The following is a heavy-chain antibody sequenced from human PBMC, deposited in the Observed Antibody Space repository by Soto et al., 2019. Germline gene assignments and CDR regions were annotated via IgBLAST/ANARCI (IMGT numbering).Heavy chain of an antibody. CDR3: ARDTGTGFGY. J-gene: IGHJ4*02. CDR2: ISYDGSNK. V-gene: IGHV3-30-3*01. CDR1: GFTFSSYA. Sequence: LRLSCAASGFTFSSYAMHWVRQAPGKGLEWVAVISYDGSNKYYADSVKGRFTISRDNSKNTLYLQMNSLRAEDTAVYYCARDTGTGFGYWGQGTLVTVSS. D-gene: IGHD1-1*01.